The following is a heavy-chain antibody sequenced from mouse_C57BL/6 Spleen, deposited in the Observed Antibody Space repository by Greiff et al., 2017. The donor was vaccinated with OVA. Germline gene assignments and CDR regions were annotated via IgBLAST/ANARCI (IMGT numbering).Heavy chain of an antibody. CDR2: IYPGDGDT. D-gene: IGHD2-4*01. Sequence: VQLQQSGPELVKPGASVKISCKASGYAFSSSWMNWVKQRPGKGLEWIGRIYPGDGDTNYNGKLKGKATLTADTSSSTAYMPLSSLTSEDSAVYFCAREDYPYYFDYWGKGTTLTVSS. CDR3: AREDYPYYFDY. J-gene: IGHJ2*01. V-gene: IGHV1-82*01. CDR1: GYAFSSSW.